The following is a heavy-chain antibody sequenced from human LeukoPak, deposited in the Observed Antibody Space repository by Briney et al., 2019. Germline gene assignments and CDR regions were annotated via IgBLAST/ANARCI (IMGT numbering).Heavy chain of an antibody. J-gene: IGHJ4*02. V-gene: IGHV4-59*01. D-gene: IGHD3-22*01. CDR3: ARDPDYYDPGY. CDR1: GGSISSYY. Sequence: SETLSLTCTVSGGSISSYYWSWIRQPPGKGLEWIGYIYYSGSTNYNPSLKSRVTISGDASQNHFSLKLNSVTAADTAMYYCARDPDYYDPGYWGQGTPVTVSS. CDR2: IYYSGST.